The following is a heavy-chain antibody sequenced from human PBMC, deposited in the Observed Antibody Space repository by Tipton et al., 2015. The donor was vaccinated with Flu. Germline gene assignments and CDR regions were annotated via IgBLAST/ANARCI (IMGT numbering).Heavy chain of an antibody. CDR1: GGSISSSAYY. J-gene: IGHJ3*02. D-gene: IGHD2-8*02. V-gene: IGHV4-39*07. Sequence: LRLSCTVSGGSISSSAYYWGWIRQPPGKGLEWIGSIYHSGSTYYNPSLKSRVTISVDTSKNQFSLKLGSVTAGDTAVYYCARRDCAGGICYSRVYDAFDIWGQGTLVTVSS. CDR3: ARRDCAGGICYSRVYDAFDI. CDR2: IYHSGST.